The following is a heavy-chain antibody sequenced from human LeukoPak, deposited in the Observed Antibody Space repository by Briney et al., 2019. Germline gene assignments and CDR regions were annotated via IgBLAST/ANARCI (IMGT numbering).Heavy chain of an antibody. CDR1: GASISSGGYH. CDR2: IYTSGST. D-gene: IGHD3-16*01. Sequence: SQTLSLTCTVSGASISSGGYHWTWIRQPAGKGLEWIGRIYTSGSTNYSPSLRSRVTISLDTSKNQFSLKLNSVTAADTAVYYCARDSEGVGGWALDAFDIWGQGTMVTVSS. J-gene: IGHJ3*02. V-gene: IGHV4-61*02. CDR3: ARDSEGVGGWALDAFDI.